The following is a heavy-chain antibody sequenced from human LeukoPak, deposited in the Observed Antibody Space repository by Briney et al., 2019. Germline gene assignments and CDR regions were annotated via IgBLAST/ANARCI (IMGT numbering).Heavy chain of an antibody. CDR2: ISWNSGSI. Sequence: SGGSLRLSCAASGFTFDDYAMHWVRQAPGKGLEWVSGISWNSGSIGYADSVKGRFTISRDNAKNSLYLQMNSLRAEDTALYYCAKGGQLPPRGYYYYYGMDVWGQGTTVTVSS. CDR3: AKGGQLPPRGYYYYYGMDV. D-gene: IGHD6-6*01. J-gene: IGHJ6*02. V-gene: IGHV3-9*01. CDR1: GFTFDDYA.